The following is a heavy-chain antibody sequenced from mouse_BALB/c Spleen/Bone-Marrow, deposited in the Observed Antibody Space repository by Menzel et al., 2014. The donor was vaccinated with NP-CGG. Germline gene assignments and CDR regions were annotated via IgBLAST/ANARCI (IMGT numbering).Heavy chain of an antibody. V-gene: IGHV1-69*01. CDR3: ARSDYRYDPFAY. J-gene: IGHJ3*01. CDR1: SYTFTDYW. CDR2: IDTSDSYT. D-gene: IGHD2-14*01. Sequence: QVQLQQPGAELVMPGASVKMSCKASSYTFTDYWMHWVKQRPGQGLEWIGAIDTSDSYTSYNQKFKGKATLTVDESSSTAYMQLSSLTSEDSAVYYCARSDYRYDPFAYWGQGALVTVSA.